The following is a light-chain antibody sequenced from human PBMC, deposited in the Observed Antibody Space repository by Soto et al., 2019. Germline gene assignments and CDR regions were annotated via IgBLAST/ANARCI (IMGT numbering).Light chain of an antibody. Sequence: EIVLTQSPATLSVSPGERVSLSCRASQSVDINLALHQQKPFQAPMLLIYGTSTRATDIPARFGGSGSGTEFTXTINSLQSEDFAVYYCQQYEDWPRTFGQGTKVDIK. CDR2: GTS. J-gene: IGKJ1*01. V-gene: IGKV3D-15*01. CDR1: QSVDIN. CDR3: QQYEDWPRT.